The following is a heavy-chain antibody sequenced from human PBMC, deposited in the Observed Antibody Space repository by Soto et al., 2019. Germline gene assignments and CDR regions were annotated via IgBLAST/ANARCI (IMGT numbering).Heavy chain of an antibody. CDR3: VRLTVTPHDGTDV. D-gene: IGHD4-17*01. V-gene: IGHV3-11*01. CDR2: ISSSGSTI. J-gene: IGHJ6*02. Sequence: QVQLVESGGGLVKPGGSLRLSCAASGFTFSDYYMSWIRQAPGKGLEWVSYISSSGSTIYYADSVKGRFPLSRDNAKNPLYLQMNSLRAEDTAVYYCVRLTVTPHDGTDVWAQGTTVTVS. CDR1: GFTFSDYY.